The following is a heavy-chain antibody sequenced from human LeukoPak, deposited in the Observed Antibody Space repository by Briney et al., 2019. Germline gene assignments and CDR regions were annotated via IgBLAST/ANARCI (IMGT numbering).Heavy chain of an antibody. CDR3: ARGHATIHYMDV. J-gene: IGHJ6*03. CDR1: GYTFTSYD. CDR2: MNPNSGNT. V-gene: IGHV1-8*03. D-gene: IGHD5-12*01. Sequence: ASAKVSCKASGYTFTSYDINWVRQATGQGLEWMGWMNPNSGNTGYAQKFQGRVTITRNTSISTAYMELSSLRSEDTAVYYCARGHATIHYMDVWGKGTTVTVSS.